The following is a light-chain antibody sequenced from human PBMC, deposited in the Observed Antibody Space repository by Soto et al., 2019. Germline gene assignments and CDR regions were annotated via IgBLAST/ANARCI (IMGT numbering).Light chain of an antibody. CDR2: GNS. CDR1: SSNIGAGYD. CDR3: QSYDSSLSGYV. V-gene: IGLV1-40*01. Sequence: QSVLTQPPSVSGAPGQRVTISCTGSSSNIGAGYDVHWYQQLPGTAPKLLIYGNSNRPSGVPDRFSGSKSGTSASLAITGLQAEDLSDYYCQSYDSSLSGYVFVTGTKVTVL. J-gene: IGLJ1*01.